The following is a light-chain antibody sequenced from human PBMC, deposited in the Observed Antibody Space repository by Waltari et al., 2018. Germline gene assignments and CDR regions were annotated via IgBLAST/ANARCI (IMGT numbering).Light chain of an antibody. CDR1: KGISNW. V-gene: IGKV1-17*03. CDR2: AAS. J-gene: IGKJ4*01. Sequence: DIQRTHSPSSLSPPLEERSTIPCQASKGISNWLAWFQQKQGKAPKLLIYAASSLQSGVPSRFSGSGSGTEFTLTISSLQPEDFATYYCQQHNRYPLTFGGGTKVEIK. CDR3: QQHNRYPLT.